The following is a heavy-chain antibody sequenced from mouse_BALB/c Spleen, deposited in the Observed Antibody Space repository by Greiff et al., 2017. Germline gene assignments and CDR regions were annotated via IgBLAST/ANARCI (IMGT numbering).Heavy chain of an antibody. J-gene: IGHJ3*01. Sequence: VQLQQSGAELVRPGSSVKISCKASGYAFSSYWMNWVKQRPGQGLEWIGQIYPGDGDPNYNGKFKGKATLTADKSSSTAYMQLSSLTSEDSAVYFCARYWEVRWFAYWGQGTLVTVSA. CDR2: IYPGDGDP. D-gene: IGHD2-14*01. CDR3: ARYWEVRWFAY. CDR1: GYAFSSYW. V-gene: IGHV1-80*01.